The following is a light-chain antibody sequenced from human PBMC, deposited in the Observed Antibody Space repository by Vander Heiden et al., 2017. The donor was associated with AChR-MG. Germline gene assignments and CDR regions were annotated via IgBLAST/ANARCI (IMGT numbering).Light chain of an antibody. Sequence: EIVLTQSPATLSLSPGEGATLACRASQSVRNYLAWYQQKPGQAPRLLIYDASNRATGIPARFSGSGSGTDFTLTISSLEPEDFAVYYCQQRSYWPFTFGHGTKVDIK. V-gene: IGKV3-11*01. CDR3: QQRSYWPFT. CDR2: DAS. J-gene: IGKJ3*01. CDR1: QSVRNY.